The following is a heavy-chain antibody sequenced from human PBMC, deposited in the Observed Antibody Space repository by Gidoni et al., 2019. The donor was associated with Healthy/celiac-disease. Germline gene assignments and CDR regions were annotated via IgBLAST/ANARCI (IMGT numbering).Heavy chain of an antibody. V-gene: IGHV4-34*01. Sequence: QVQLQQWGAGLLKPSETLSLTCAVYGGSFSGYYWSWIRQPPGKGLEWIGEINHSGSTNYNPSLKSRVTISVDTSKNQFSLKLSSVTAADTAVYYCARALRYCSSTSCYTPTLYYYYMDVWGKGTTVTVSS. CDR2: INHSGST. CDR1: GGSFSGYY. D-gene: IGHD2-2*02. CDR3: ARALRYCSSTSCYTPTLYYYYMDV. J-gene: IGHJ6*03.